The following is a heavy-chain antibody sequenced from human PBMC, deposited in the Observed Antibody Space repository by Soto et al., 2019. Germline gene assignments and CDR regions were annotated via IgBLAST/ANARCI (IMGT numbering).Heavy chain of an antibody. CDR2: IIPIFGTA. J-gene: IGHJ6*02. V-gene: IGHV1-69*06. CDR1: GGTFSSYA. Sequence: SVKVSCKASGGTFSSYAISWVRQAPGQGLEWMGGIIPIFGTANYAQKFQGRVTITADKSTSTAYMELSSLRSEDTAVYYCAREVPQFALGMDVWGQGTTVTVPS. CDR3: AREVPQFALGMDV. D-gene: IGHD1-26*01.